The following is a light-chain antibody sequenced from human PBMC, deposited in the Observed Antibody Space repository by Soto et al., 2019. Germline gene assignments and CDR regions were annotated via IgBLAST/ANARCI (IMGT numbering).Light chain of an antibody. CDR2: GAS. CDR1: QTLRRTY. V-gene: IGKV3-20*01. Sequence: EIALTQSPDTLSLSPGDRATLSCRASQTLRRTYLAWYQQKLGQAPRVVIYGASNRATGIPDRFSGSGSGTDFSLTISRLEPEDFAVYYCHQYDNAPQTFGQGTKVDIK. J-gene: IGKJ2*01. CDR3: HQYDNAPQT.